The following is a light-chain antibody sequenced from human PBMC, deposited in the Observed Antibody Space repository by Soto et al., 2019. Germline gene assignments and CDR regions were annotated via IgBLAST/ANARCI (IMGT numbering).Light chain of an antibody. Sequence: EIVLTQSPDTLSLSPGERATLSCRASQSVRSKLAWYQQKPGQAPRLLIYSVSSRATGIPDRFSGSESGTDFTLSITRLEPEDFAVYYCQQYASSPWTFGQGTNVEIK. CDR3: QQYASSPWT. J-gene: IGKJ1*01. CDR2: SVS. CDR1: QSVRSK. V-gene: IGKV3-20*01.